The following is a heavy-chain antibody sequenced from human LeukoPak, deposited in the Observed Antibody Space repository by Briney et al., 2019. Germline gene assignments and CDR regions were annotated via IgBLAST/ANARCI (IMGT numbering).Heavy chain of an antibody. CDR1: GFTVSSNY. J-gene: IGHJ5*02. Sequence: GGSLRLSCAASGFTVSSNYKSWVRQAPGKGLEWVSVIYSGGSTYYADSVKGRFTISRDNSKNTLYLQMNSLRVEDTAVYYCARGAPYCSSTSCYVNWFDPWGQGTLVTVSS. CDR2: IYSGGST. D-gene: IGHD2-2*01. V-gene: IGHV3-53*01. CDR3: ARGAPYCSSTSCYVNWFDP.